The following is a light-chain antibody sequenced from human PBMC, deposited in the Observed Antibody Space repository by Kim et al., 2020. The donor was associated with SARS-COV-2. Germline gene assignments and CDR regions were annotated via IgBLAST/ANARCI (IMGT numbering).Light chain of an antibody. CDR1: SSNIASNP. CDR2: SHN. Sequence: GPPGHGVTIPCSGSSSNIASNPLSWYQQPPVTAPKLLVYSHNQRPSVVPDRFSGSKSGTSASLAISGLQSEDEADYYCAAWDGGVVFGGGTQLTVL. V-gene: IGLV1-44*01. CDR3: AAWDGGVV. J-gene: IGLJ2*01.